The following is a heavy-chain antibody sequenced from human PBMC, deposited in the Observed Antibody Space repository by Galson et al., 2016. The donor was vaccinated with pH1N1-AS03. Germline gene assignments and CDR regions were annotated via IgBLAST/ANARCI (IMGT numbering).Heavy chain of an antibody. CDR1: GYTFNLYG. CDR2: ISVYSGDT. J-gene: IGHJ4*02. CDR3: ARDIHPTGTLDY. V-gene: IGHV1-18*01. D-gene: IGHD1-1*01. Sequence: SVKVSCKASGYTFNLYGTSWVRQAPGQGLEWLGWISVYSGDTPYAQNFQGRVSMTTDTPTSTAYLELRSLGSDDTAVYFGARDIHPTGTLDYWGQGTPVIVSS.